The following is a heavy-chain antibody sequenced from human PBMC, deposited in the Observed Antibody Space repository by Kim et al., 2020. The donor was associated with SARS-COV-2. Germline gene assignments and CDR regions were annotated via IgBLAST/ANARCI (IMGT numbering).Heavy chain of an antibody. CDR3: ATLGMGDSSGYNNGMDV. J-gene: IGHJ6*02. CDR2: FDPEDGET. D-gene: IGHD3-22*01. V-gene: IGHV1-24*01. CDR1: GYTLTELS. Sequence: ASVKVSCKVSGYTLTELSMHWVRQAPGKGLEWMGGFDPEDGETIYAQKFQGRVTMTEDTSTDTAYMELSSLRSEDTAVYYCATLGMGDSSGYNNGMDVWGQEATVTVSS.